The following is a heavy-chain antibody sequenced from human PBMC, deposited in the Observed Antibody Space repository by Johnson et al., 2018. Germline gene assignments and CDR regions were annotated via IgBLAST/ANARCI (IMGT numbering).Heavy chain of an antibody. CDR1: GLSFSNYP. D-gene: IGHD7-27*01. Sequence: EVQLVETGGTLVQPGGSLRLSCAPSGLSFSNYPMSWVRQAPGKGLEWVSAISVGGDTIYYTDSVKGRFTISRDNSKNTLYLQMNSLRAADTAVYYCATHHPSGADFEDWGQGTLVTVSS. V-gene: IGHV3-23*04. J-gene: IGHJ4*02. CDR3: ATHHPSGADFED. CDR2: ISVGGDTI.